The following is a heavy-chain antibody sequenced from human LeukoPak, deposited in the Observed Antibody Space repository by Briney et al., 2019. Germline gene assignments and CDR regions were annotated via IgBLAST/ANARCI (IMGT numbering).Heavy chain of an antibody. CDR2: IYYSGST. CDR3: ASYHSSSWFGDAFDI. D-gene: IGHD6-13*01. J-gene: IGHJ3*02. V-gene: IGHV4-59*01. CDR1: GGSISSYY. Sequence: SETLSLTCTVSGGSISSYYWSWIQQPPGKGLEWIGYIYYSGSTNYNPSLKSRVTISVDTSKNQFSLKLSSVTAADTAVYYCASYHSSSWFGDAFDIWGQGTMVTVSS.